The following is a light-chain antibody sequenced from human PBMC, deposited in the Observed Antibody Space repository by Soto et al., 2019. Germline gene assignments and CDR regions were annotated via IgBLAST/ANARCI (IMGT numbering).Light chain of an antibody. V-gene: IGKV1-12*01. CDR3: QQANSFPLT. Sequence: DIQMTQSPLSVSASVGDRVIITCRASQDIGYWLAWYQQIPGKAPKLLIYAALSLQSVFSSRFSGSGSGTNFTLTIICLQPEDVAFYYCQQANSFPLTFGQGTRLEIK. CDR1: QDIGYW. J-gene: IGKJ5*01. CDR2: AAL.